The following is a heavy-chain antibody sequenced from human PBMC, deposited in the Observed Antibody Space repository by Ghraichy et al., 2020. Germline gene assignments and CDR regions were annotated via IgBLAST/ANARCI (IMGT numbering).Heavy chain of an antibody. CDR2: ISGSGGST. CDR1: GFTFAGYA. D-gene: IGHD2/OR15-2a*01. J-gene: IGHJ4*02. V-gene: IGHV3-23*01. CDR3: AKETFQSPYYFDY. Sequence: GGSLRLSCAASGFTFAGYAMSWVRQAPGKGLEWVSAISGSGGSTYYAHSVKGRFTISRDNSKNTLYLQMNSLRAEDMALYYCAKETFQSPYYFDYWGQGTLVTVSS.